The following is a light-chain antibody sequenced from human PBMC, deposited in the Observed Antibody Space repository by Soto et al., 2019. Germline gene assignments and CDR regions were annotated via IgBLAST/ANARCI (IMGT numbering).Light chain of an antibody. V-gene: IGLV2-23*02. J-gene: IGLJ3*02. Sequence: QSALTQPASVSGSPGQSITISCTGTSSDVGGYKYVSWYQQYPGKAPKLMMYEVSNRPSGVSNRFSGSKSGNTASLTISGLQAEDEADYYCCSYAGSSTWVFGGGTKLTVL. CDR1: SSDVGGYKY. CDR3: CSYAGSSTWV. CDR2: EVS.